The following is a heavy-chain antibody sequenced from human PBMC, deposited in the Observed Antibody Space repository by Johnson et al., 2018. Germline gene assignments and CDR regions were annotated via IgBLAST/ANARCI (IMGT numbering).Heavy chain of an antibody. V-gene: IGHV3-9*01. CDR2: ISWNSGII. CDR1: GFIFDDYD. Sequence: EVQLVESGGGLVQPGRSLRLSCAASGFIFDDYDMQWVRQAPGKGLEWVSGISWNSGIIGYADSVKGRFTISKDNAKNSLYLQMNSLRAEDTALYYCAKSLGYGSGSYHYAFDVWGQGTMVTVSS. D-gene: IGHD3-10*01. J-gene: IGHJ3*01. CDR3: AKSLGYGSGSYHYAFDV.